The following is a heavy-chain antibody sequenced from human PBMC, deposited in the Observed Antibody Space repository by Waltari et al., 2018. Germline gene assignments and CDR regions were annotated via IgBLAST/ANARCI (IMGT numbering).Heavy chain of an antibody. CDR2: INPNSGGT. CDR1: GYTFTDYY. D-gene: IGHD3-22*01. CDR3: ATSTNYYDTSGTKYFDS. J-gene: IGHJ4*02. Sequence: QVQLVQSGAEVKKPGASVKVSCKASGYTFTDYYIYWVRQAPGKGLEWMGWINPNSGGTNYAQKFQGRVTMTRDTSIRTAYMELSRLRSDDTAVYYCATSTNYYDTSGTKYFDSWGQGTRVTVSS. V-gene: IGHV1-2*02.